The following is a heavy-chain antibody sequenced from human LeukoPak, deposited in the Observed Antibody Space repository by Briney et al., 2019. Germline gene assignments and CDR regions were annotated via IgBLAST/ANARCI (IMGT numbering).Heavy chain of an antibody. Sequence: AAETLTLTCAASGFTFRNHWMHWVRQTPGKGLVWVSRISSDGSSTTYADSVKGRFTISRDNAKNTLYLQMTNLRAEDTAMYYCARDQRVTGRPDIDYWGQGTLVIVSS. J-gene: IGHJ4*02. V-gene: IGHV3-74*03. CDR1: GFTFRNHW. CDR3: ARDQRVTGRPDIDY. D-gene: IGHD1-20*01. CDR2: ISSDGSST.